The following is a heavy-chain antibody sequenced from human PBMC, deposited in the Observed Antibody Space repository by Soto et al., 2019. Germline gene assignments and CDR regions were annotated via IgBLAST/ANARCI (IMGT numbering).Heavy chain of an antibody. CDR2: VYHSGST. D-gene: IGHD6-6*01. Sequence: SETLSLTCTVSSGSISSINWWIWVRQPPGKGLEWIGEVYHSGSTNYNPSLRSRVTISVDKSKNQFSLNMSSVTAADTAVYYCAKMASGSSYFDYWGQGTLVTVSS. J-gene: IGHJ4*02. CDR3: AKMASGSSYFDY. CDR1: SGSISSINW. V-gene: IGHV4-4*02.